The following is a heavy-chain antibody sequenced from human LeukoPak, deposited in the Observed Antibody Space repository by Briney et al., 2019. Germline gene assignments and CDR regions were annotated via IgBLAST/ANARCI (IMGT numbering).Heavy chain of an antibody. CDR2: INPNSGGT. V-gene: IGHV1-2*02. J-gene: IGHJ4*02. Sequence: ASVKVSCKASRYTFTGHYMHWVRQAPGQGLEWMGWINPNSGGTNYAQKFQGRVTMTRDTSITTAYMELSSLRSDDTAVYYCARVDPGYGASDVDYWGQGTLVTVSS. CDR1: RYTFTGHY. CDR3: ARVDPGYGASDVDY. D-gene: IGHD4-17*01.